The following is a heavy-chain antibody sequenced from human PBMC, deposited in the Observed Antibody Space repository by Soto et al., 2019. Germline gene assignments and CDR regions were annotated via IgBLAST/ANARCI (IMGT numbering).Heavy chain of an antibody. CDR2: IYSGGST. CDR1: GFTVSSNY. V-gene: IGHV3-53*01. CDR3: ARDRVESGYPEYFQH. J-gene: IGHJ1*01. Sequence: EVQLVESGGGLIQPGGSLRLSCAASGFTVSSNYMSWVRQAPGKGLEWVSVIYSGGSTYYAASVKGRFTISRDNSKNTLYIQMNSLRAEDTAVYYCARDRVESGYPEYFQHWGQGTLVTVSS. D-gene: IGHD3-22*01.